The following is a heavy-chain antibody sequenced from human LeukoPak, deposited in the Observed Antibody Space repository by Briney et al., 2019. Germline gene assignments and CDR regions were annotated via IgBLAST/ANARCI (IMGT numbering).Heavy chain of an antibody. Sequence: ASVKVSCKASGYTFTGYYMHWVRQDPGQGLEWMGWINPNSGGTNYAQKFQGRVTMTRDTSISTAYMELSRLRSDDTAVYYCARVVGEVVTAIGRGYYYYYMDVWGKGTTVTVSS. J-gene: IGHJ6*03. CDR1: GYTFTGYY. D-gene: IGHD2-21*02. V-gene: IGHV1-2*02. CDR2: INPNSGGT. CDR3: ARVVGEVVTAIGRGYYYYYMDV.